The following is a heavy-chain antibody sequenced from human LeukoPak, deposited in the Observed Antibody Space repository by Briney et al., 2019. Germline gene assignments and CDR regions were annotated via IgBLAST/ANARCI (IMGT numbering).Heavy chain of an antibody. CDR1: GFTFSDFF. CDR3: AREHPYYYDRRAFDI. Sequence: ASVRVSCKASGFTFSDFFLNWVRQAPGQGLEWMGIINPNSGSTDYPQKLQGRVTMTTDTSTSTAYMELRSLRSDDTAVYYCAREHPYYYDRRAFDIWGQGTMVTVSS. V-gene: IGHV1-46*01. J-gene: IGHJ3*02. CDR2: INPNSGST. D-gene: IGHD3-22*01.